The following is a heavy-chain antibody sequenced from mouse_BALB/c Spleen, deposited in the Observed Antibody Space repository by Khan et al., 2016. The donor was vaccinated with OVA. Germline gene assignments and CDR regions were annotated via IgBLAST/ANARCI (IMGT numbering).Heavy chain of an antibody. CDR2: ISSGGST. CDR3: SRGDYHGRGYFDV. CDR1: GFTFSIYA. J-gene: IGHJ1*01. D-gene: IGHD1-2*01. V-gene: IGHV5-6-5*01. Sequence: EVELVESGGGLVKPGGSLKLSCAASGFTFSIYAMSWVRQTPEKRLEWVASISSGGSTYYPDSVRGRFTISRDNARNILYLLMSSLRSADTAMYDCSRGDYHGRGYFDVWGAGTTVTVSS.